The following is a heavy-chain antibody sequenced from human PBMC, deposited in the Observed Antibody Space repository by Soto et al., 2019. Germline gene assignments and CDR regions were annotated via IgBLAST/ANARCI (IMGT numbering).Heavy chain of an antibody. CDR3: ARDVTPLWEGCYFDY. J-gene: IGHJ4*02. Sequence: QVQLVQSGAEVKKPGSSVKVSCKASGVTFSSYAISWVRQAPGQGLEWMGGIIPIFGATNYAQKFQGRVTITADESTSTAYLELSSRRSEDTAVYYCARDVTPLWEGCYFDYWGQGTLVTVSS. CDR2: IIPIFGAT. V-gene: IGHV1-69*01. CDR1: GVTFSSYA. D-gene: IGHD1-26*01.